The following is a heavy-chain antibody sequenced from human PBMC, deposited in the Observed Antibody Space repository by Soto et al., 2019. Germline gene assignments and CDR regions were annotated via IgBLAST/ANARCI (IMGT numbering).Heavy chain of an antibody. V-gene: IGHV3-30-3*01. J-gene: IGHJ6*01. Sequence: ESGGGVVQPGESLRLSCAASGFTFNYYPMHWVRQTPGKGLEWVAVISFDGSNKYYADSVKGRFTISRDNSKNMLYLQMNSVRPEDAAVYYCARLPGALVAVLYIYPLDGREPLSDVDVW. CDR1: GFTFNYYP. CDR3: ARLPGALVAVLYIYPLDGREPLSDVDV. D-gene: IGHD6-19*01. CDR2: ISFDGSNK.